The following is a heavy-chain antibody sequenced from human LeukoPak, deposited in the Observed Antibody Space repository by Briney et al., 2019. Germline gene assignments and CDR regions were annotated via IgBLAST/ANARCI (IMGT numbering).Heavy chain of an antibody. Sequence: GGSLRLSCAASGFTFSSYAMHWVRQAPGKGLEWVAVISYDGSNKYYADSVKGRFTISRDNSKNTLYLQMNSLRAEDTAVYYCARVDNYDFWSGPFDYWGQGTLVTVSS. CDR2: ISYDGSNK. CDR3: ARVDNYDFWSGPFDY. J-gene: IGHJ4*02. D-gene: IGHD3-3*01. V-gene: IGHV3-30-3*01. CDR1: GFTFSSYA.